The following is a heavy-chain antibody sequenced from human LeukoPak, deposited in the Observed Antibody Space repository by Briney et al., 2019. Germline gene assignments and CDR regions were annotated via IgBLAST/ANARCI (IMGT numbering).Heavy chain of an antibody. CDR2: IHYSGST. V-gene: IGHV4-39*07. Sequence: SETLSLTCIVSGGSISSSSYYWGWIRQPPGKGLEWIGSIHYSGSTYYNPSLKSRVTISVDTPKNQFSLKLSSVTAADTAVYYCARAPGSYFYYYYMDVWGKGTTVTVSS. CDR1: GGSISSSSYY. J-gene: IGHJ6*03. D-gene: IGHD1-26*01. CDR3: ARAPGSYFYYYYMDV.